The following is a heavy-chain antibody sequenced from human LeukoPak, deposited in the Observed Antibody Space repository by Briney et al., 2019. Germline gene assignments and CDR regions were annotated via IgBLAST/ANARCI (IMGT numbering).Heavy chain of an antibody. CDR3: VRDHRIGGS. CDR2: IYSDGST. CDR1: GFTISSNY. D-gene: IGHD3-16*01. V-gene: IGHV3-53*01. J-gene: IGHJ4*02. Sequence: GGSLRLSCAASGFTISSNYMTWVRQAPGRGLQWVSVIYSDGSTFYADSVKGRFTISRDSSKNTLYLQMNSLRAEDTAVYYCVRDHRIGGSWGQGTLVTVSS.